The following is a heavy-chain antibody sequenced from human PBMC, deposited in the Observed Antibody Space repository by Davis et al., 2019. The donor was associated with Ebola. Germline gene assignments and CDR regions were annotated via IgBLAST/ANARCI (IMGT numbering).Heavy chain of an antibody. V-gene: IGHV3-9*01. CDR2: ISWNGGSK. J-gene: IGHJ4*02. Sequence: SLKISCVASGFTFDDYGMHWVRQTPGKGLEWVSGISWNGGSKDYADSVKGRFTISRDNAKTSLYLQMNSLTPEDTAFYYCARVNVVAAGSFDFWGQGTRVTVSA. CDR1: GFTFDDYG. D-gene: IGHD6-13*01. CDR3: ARVNVVAAGSFDF.